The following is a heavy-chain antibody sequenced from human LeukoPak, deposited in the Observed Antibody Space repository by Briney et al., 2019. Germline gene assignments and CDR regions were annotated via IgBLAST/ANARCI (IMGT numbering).Heavy chain of an antibody. J-gene: IGHJ4*02. Sequence: GGSLRLSCAASVFAFSGYGMHWVRQAPGKGLEWVAIIWYGGSNKYYSDSVKGRFTISRDNSKNTLYVQMNSLRAEDTAVYYCARDFYHDSSGCIDYWGQGTLVTVSS. V-gene: IGHV3-30*02. CDR1: VFAFSGYG. CDR3: ARDFYHDSSGCIDY. D-gene: IGHD3-22*01. CDR2: IWYGGSNK.